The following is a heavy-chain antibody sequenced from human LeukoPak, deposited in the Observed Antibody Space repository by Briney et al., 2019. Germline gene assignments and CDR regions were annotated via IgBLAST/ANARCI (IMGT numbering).Heavy chain of an antibody. CDR1: GFTFSSYA. CDR2: LSGSGGAT. Sequence: PGGSLRLSCAASGFTFSSYAMNWVRQAPGKGLDWVSGLSGSGGATYYVDSVKGRFTISRDNSKNTLYLQMNSLRAEDTAVYYCAKDALISFRGAWSQSDSWGQGTLVTVSS. V-gene: IGHV3-23*01. CDR3: AKDALISFRGAWSQSDS. J-gene: IGHJ4*02. D-gene: IGHD3-16*02.